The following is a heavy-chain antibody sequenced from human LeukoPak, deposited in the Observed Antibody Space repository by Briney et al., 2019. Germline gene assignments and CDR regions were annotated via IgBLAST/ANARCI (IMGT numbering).Heavy chain of an antibody. D-gene: IGHD3-22*01. CDR1: GFTFTTHG. CDR3: ARDSSPWYYYDRSGSNGFDP. Sequence: GGSLRLSCAASGFTFTTHGFHWVRQAPGKGLEWVLVIAYDGGNKYYADSVKGRFTISRDNSKNTLYLQMNSLRAEDTAVYYCARDSSPWYYYDRSGSNGFDPWGQGTLVTVSS. V-gene: IGHV3-30*19. J-gene: IGHJ5*02. CDR2: IAYDGGNK.